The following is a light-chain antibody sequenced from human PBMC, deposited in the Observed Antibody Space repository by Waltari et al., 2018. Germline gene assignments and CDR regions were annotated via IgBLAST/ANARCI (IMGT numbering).Light chain of an antibody. V-gene: IGKV1-5*03. CDR3: QQYNSYPWT. J-gene: IGKJ1*01. CDR1: QSISSW. CDR2: KAS. Sequence: DIQMTQSPSTLSASVGDXVTITCRASQSISSWLAWYQQKPGKAPKLLIYKASSLETGVPSRFSGSGSGTEFTLTISSLQPDDFATYYCQQYNSYPWTFGQGTKVEVK.